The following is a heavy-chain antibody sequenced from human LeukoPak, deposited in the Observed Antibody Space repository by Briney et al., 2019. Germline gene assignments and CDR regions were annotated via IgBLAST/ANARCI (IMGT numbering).Heavy chain of an antibody. J-gene: IGHJ6*02. CDR3: ARGSWGIAAAGLSKSPTVGYYYGMDV. D-gene: IGHD6-13*01. CDR2: MNPNSGNT. Sequence: ASVKVSCKAPGYTFTSYDINWVRQATGQGLEWMGWMNPNSGNTGYAQKFQGRVTMTRNTSISTAYMELSSLRSEDTAVYYCARGSWGIAAAGLSKSPTVGYYYGMDVWGQGTTVTVSS. V-gene: IGHV1-8*01. CDR1: GYTFTSYD.